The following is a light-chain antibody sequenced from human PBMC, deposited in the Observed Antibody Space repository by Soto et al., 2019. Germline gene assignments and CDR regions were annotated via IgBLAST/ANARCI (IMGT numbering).Light chain of an antibody. CDR2: AAS. CDR1: QSMSGY. CDR3: QQYYSYPPT. J-gene: IGKJ2*01. Sequence: AIRMTQSPSSLPASTGDRVTFTCRASQSMSGYLAWYQQKPGKAPKLLIYAASTLQSGVPSRFSGSGFGTDFTLTISRLQSEDFATYYCQQYYSYPPTFGQGTKVDIK. V-gene: IGKV1-8*01.